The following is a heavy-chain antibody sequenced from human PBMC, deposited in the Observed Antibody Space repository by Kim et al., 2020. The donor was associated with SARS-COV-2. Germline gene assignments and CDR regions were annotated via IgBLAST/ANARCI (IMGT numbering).Heavy chain of an antibody. Sequence: ADSVRGRFAISRDIANNRLYLQMNSLTVEDTAIYYCARGDTSTTWFRFDYWGQGTLLTVSS. CDR3: ARGDTSTTWFRFDY. D-gene: IGHD3-10*01. J-gene: IGHJ4*02. V-gene: IGHV3-23*01.